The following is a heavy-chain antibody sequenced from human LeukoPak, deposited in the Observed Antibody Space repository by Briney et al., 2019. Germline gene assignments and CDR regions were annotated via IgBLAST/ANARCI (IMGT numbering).Heavy chain of an antibody. J-gene: IGHJ6*02. CDR1: GFTVSSNY. Sequence: PGGSLRLSCAASGFTVSSNYMSWVRQAPGKGLEWVSVIYSGGSTYYADSVKGRFTISRDNSKNTLYLQMNNLRAEDTAVYYCARSGEYYYYGMDVWGQGTTVTVSS. CDR3: ARSGEYYYYGMDV. V-gene: IGHV3-66*01. D-gene: IGHD4-17*01. CDR2: IYSGGST.